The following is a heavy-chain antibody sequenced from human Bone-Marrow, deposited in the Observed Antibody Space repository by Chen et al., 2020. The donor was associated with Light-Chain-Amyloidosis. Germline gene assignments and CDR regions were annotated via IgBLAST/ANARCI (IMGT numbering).Heavy chain of an antibody. J-gene: IGHJ4*02. CDR2: IFYGDIT. CDR1: GAPISSSSYY. Sequence: QLQLQESGPGLVEPSETLSLTCTVSGAPISSSSYYWGWIRQSPGKGLEWIGGIFYGDITYYSPSLKSRVSVSADPSKNQVSLNLTTVTAADTATYYCARGAVGGTTGVWGQGTLVTVSS. D-gene: IGHD1-26*01. CDR3: ARGAVGGTTGV. V-gene: IGHV4-39*07.